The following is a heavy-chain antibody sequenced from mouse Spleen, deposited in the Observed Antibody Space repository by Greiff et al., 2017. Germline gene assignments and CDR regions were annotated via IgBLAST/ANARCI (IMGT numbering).Heavy chain of an antibody. D-gene: IGHD2-14*01. J-gene: IGHJ4*01. CDR2: ILPGSGST. Sequence: VQLQQSGAELMKPGASVKLSCKATGYTFTGYWIEWVKQRPGHGLEWIGEILPGSGSTNYNEKFKGKATFTADTSSNTAHMQLSSLTTEDSAIYYCARGPRYAGDAMDYWGQGTSVTVSS. CDR1: GYTFTGYW. CDR3: ARGPRYAGDAMDY. V-gene: IGHV1-9*01.